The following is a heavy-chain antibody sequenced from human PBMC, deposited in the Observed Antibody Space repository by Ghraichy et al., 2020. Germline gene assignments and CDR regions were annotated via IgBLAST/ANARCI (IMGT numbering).Heavy chain of an antibody. Sequence: GGSLRLSCAASGFTFSSYSMNWVRQAPGKGLEWVSYISSSSSTIYYADSVKGRFTISRDNAKNSLYLQMNSLRDEDTAVYYCARDKARCSSTSCYSAFDIWGQGTMVTVSS. CDR3: ARDKARCSSTSCYSAFDI. V-gene: IGHV3-48*02. J-gene: IGHJ3*02. CDR2: ISSSSSTI. D-gene: IGHD2-2*02. CDR1: GFTFSSYS.